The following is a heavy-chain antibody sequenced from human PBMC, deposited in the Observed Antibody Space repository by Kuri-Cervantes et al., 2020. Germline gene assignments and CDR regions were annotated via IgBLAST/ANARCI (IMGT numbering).Heavy chain of an antibody. CDR3: ARDQGSDYYDSSGDAAFDI. V-gene: IGHV4-4*07. J-gene: IGHJ3*02. CDR2: IYTSGST. D-gene: IGHD3-22*01. Sequence: SETLSLTCTVSGGSISSYYWSWIRQPAGKGLEWIGRIYTSGSTNYNPSLKSRVTMSVDTSKSQFSLKLSSVTAADTAVYYCARDQGSDYYDSSGDAAFDIWGQGTMVTVSS. CDR1: GGSISSYY.